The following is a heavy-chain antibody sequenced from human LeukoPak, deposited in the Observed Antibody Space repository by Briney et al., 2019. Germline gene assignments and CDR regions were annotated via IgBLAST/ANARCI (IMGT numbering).Heavy chain of an antibody. CDR2: INPNSGGT. V-gene: IGHV1-2*02. D-gene: IGHD3-22*01. Sequence: GASVKVSCKASGYTFTNYDINWVRQAPGHGLEWMGWINPNSGGTNYAQKFQGRVTMTRDTSISTAYMELSRLRSDDTAVYYCARDLDSSGYRKGYWGQGTLVTVSS. CDR3: ARDLDSSGYRKGY. J-gene: IGHJ4*02. CDR1: GYTFTNYD.